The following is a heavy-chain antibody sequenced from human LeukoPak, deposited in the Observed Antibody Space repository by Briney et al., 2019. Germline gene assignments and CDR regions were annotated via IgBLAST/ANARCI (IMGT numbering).Heavy chain of an antibody. V-gene: IGHV3-11*04. CDR3: ARVTIVGATGI. CDR2: ISSGGSTV. J-gene: IGHJ3*02. Sequence: PVGSLRLSCAASGFTVSSNYMSWVRQAPGKGLEWVSYISSGGSTVYYADSVKGRFTISRDNAKNSLYLQMNSLRAEDTAVYYCARVTIVGATGIWGQGTMVTVSS. D-gene: IGHD1-26*01. CDR1: GFTVSSNY.